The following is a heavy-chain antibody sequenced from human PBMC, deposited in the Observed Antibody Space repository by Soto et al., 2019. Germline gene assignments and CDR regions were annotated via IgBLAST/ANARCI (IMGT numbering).Heavy chain of an antibody. CDR3: ANLDLNYDILTGYFDY. CDR2: IYYSGST. CDR1: GGSISSSSYY. D-gene: IGHD3-9*01. V-gene: IGHV4-39*01. Sequence: SETLSLTCTVSGGSISSSSYYWGWIRQPPGKGLEWIGSIYYSGSTYYNPSLKSRVTISVDTSKNQFSLKLSSVTAADTAVYYCANLDLNYDILTGYFDYWGQGTLVTVSS. J-gene: IGHJ4*02.